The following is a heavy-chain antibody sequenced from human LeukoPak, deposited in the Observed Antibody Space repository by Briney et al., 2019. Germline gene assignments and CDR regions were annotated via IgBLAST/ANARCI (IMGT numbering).Heavy chain of an antibody. CDR2: IYTSGST. CDR3: ARDLEGVEVGSSSSPYYYYYYMDV. D-gene: IGHD6-6*01. Sequence: SETLSLTCTVSGGSISSGSYYWNWIRQPAGKGLEWIGHIYTSGSTSYNPSLKSRVTISVDTSKNQFSLKLSSVTAADTAVYYCARDLEGVEVGSSSSPYYYYYYMDVWGKGTTVTVSS. J-gene: IGHJ6*03. V-gene: IGHV4-61*09. CDR1: GGSISSGSYY.